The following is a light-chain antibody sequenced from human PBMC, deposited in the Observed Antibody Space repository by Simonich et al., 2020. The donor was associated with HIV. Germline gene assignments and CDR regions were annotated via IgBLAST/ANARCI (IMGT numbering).Light chain of an antibody. CDR3: QQYYSTPLT. J-gene: IGKJ2*01. CDR2: WAS. Sequence: DIVMTQSPDSLAVSLGERATINCKSSQSFLYSSNNKNYLAWYQQKPGQPPKLLIYWASTRESGVPDRFSVSGSGTDFTLTISSLQAEDVALYYCQQYYSTPLTFGQGTKLEIK. CDR1: QSFLYSSNNKNY. V-gene: IGKV4-1*01.